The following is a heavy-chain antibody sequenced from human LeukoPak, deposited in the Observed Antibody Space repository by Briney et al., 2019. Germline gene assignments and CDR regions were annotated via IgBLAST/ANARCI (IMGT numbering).Heavy chain of an antibody. J-gene: IGHJ4*02. D-gene: IGHD3-22*01. CDR1: GFTFSDYY. Sequence: GGSLRLSCAASGFTFSDYYMSWIRQAPGKGLEWVSYISSSGSTIHYADSVKGRFTISRDNAKNSLYLQMNSLRAEDTAVYYCAKRRITMIVVGHFDYWGQGTLVTVSS. V-gene: IGHV3-11*01. CDR3: AKRRITMIVVGHFDY. CDR2: ISSSGSTI.